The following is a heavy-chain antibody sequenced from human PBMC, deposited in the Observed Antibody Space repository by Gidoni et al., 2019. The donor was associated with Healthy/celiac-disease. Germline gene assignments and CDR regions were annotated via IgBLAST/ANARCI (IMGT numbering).Heavy chain of an antibody. CDR1: GFTFSSYA. CDR2: ISYDGSNK. CDR3: AREARKVTPPPLDY. V-gene: IGHV3-30-3*01. J-gene: IGHJ4*02. D-gene: IGHD4-4*01. Sequence: QVQLVESGGGVVQPGRSLRLSCAASGFTFSSYAMHWVRQAPGKGLEWVAVISYDGSNKYYADSVKGRFTISRDNSKNTLYLQMNSLRAEDTAVYYCAREARKVTPPPLDYWGQGTLVTVSS.